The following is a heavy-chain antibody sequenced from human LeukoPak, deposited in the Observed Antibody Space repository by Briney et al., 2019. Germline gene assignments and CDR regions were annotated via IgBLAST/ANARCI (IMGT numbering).Heavy chain of an antibody. J-gene: IGHJ6*02. CDR2: ISYGGLFK. Sequence: GGSLRLSCAASGFTFTTYNMHWVRQAPGKGLEWMAFISYGGLFKQYADSVKGRFTVSRDNSKNTLYLQMSSQRAEDTALYYCAKDGQSDSPYSMDVWGQGTTVTVSS. CDR3: AKDGQSDSPYSMDV. V-gene: IGHV3-30*02. CDR1: GFTFTTYN. D-gene: IGHD2-21*01.